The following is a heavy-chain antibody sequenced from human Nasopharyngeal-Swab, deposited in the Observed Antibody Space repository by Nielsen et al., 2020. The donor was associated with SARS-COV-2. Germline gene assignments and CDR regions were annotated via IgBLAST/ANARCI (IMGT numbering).Heavy chain of an antibody. Sequence: GESLKISCAASGFTLSDYYMSWTRQAPGKGLEWVSYISSSGSTIYYADSVKGRFTISRDNAKNSLYLQMNSLRAEDTAVYYCAREFVEWELFDIWGQGTMVTVSS. CDR3: AREFVEWELFDI. J-gene: IGHJ3*02. CDR1: GFTLSDYY. CDR2: ISSSGSTI. V-gene: IGHV3-11*04. D-gene: IGHD1-26*01.